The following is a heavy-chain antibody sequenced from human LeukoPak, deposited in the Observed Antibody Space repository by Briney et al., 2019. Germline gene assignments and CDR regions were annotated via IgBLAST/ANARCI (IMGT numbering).Heavy chain of an antibody. CDR1: GYSFTSYW. CDR2: IYHGGSDN. Sequence: GEALKISCKGSGYSFTSYWIGWVRQMPGKGLEWMGIIYHGGSDNRYSPSLQGQVTISADKSITTAYLQWSSLKASDTGMYYCARVTAYYGSSGYYAPGAFDICGQGTITTVSS. D-gene: IGHD3-22*01. V-gene: IGHV5-51*01. J-gene: IGHJ3*02. CDR3: ARVTAYYGSSGYYAPGAFDI.